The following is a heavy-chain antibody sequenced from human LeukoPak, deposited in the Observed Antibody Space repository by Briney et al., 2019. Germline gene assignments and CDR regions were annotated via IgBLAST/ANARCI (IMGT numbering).Heavy chain of an antibody. CDR3: ARQGSSSAFDY. D-gene: IGHD6-6*01. CDR1: GYNFATAW. J-gene: IGHJ4*02. Sequence: GESLNISCKASGYNFATAWIAWGRQMPGKGLEWMGIIYPGDSDTRYSPSFQGQVTISADKSISTAYLQWSSLKASDTAMYYCARQGSSSAFDYWGQGTLVTVSS. CDR2: IYPGDSDT. V-gene: IGHV5-51*01.